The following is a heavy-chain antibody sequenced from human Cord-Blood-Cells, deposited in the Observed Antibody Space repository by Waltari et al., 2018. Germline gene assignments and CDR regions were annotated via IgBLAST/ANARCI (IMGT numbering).Heavy chain of an antibody. V-gene: IGHV3-30*18. J-gene: IGHJ6*03. CDR1: GFTFSSYG. CDR2: ISYDGSNK. CDR3: AKSYDSYYMDV. Sequence: QVQLVESGGGVVQPGRSLRLSCAASGFTFSSYGMTWVRQAPGKGLEWVAVISYDGSNKYYADSVKGRFTISRDNSKNTLYLQMNSLRAEDTAVYYCAKSYDSYYMDVWGKGTTVTVSS.